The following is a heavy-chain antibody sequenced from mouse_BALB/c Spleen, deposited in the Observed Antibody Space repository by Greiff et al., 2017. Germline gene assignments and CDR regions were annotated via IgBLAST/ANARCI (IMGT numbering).Heavy chain of an antibody. J-gene: IGHJ4*01. Sequence: EVQLVESGGGLVKPGGSLKLSCAASGFTFSSYAMSWVRQTPEKRLEWVATISSGGSYTYYPDSVKGRFTISRDNAKNTLYLQMSSLRSEDTAIYYCARRDSSGYSFYAMDYWGQGTSVTVSS. V-gene: IGHV5-9-3*01. D-gene: IGHD3-2*01. CDR1: GFTFSSYA. CDR3: ARRDSSGYSFYAMDY. CDR2: ISSGGSYT.